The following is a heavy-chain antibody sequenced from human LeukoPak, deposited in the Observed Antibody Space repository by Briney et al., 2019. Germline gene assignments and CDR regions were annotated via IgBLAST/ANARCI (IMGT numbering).Heavy chain of an antibody. CDR1: GYTFTSYD. Sequence: ASVKVSCKASGYTFTSYDINWVRQATGQGLEWMGWMNPNSGNTGYAQKLQGRVTITRNTSISTAYMELSSLRSEDTAVYYCARVRDFWSGYPSLYYFDYWGQGTLVTVSS. V-gene: IGHV1-8*03. CDR2: MNPNSGNT. D-gene: IGHD3-3*01. CDR3: ARVRDFWSGYPSLYYFDY. J-gene: IGHJ4*02.